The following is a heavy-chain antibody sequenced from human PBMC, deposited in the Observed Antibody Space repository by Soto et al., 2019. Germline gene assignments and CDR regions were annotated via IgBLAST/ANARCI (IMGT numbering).Heavy chain of an antibody. J-gene: IGHJ4*02. V-gene: IGHV3-33*01. CDR1: GFTFNNYD. Sequence: QVQLVESGGGVVQPGRSLRLSCAASGFTFNNYDMHWVRQAPGKGLEWVAVIWYDGTDKYYADSVKGRFTISRDNSKNTLYLQMNSLRAEDTAVYYCARDHLTNSHPYYWGQGTLVTVSS. CDR2: IWYDGTDK. D-gene: IGHD1-1*01. CDR3: ARDHLTNSHPYY.